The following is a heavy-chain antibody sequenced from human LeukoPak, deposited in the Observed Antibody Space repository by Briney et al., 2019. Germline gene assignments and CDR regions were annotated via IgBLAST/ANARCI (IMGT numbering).Heavy chain of an antibody. CDR2: IKSKTDGGTT. CDR3: TTAPVQLLDY. CDR1: GFTFSNAW. Sequence: GGSLRLSCAASGFTFSNAWVTWVRQAPGKGLEWVGRIKSKTDGGTTDYAAPVKDRFTISRDDSKNTVYLQMNSLKTEDTAVYYCTTAPVQLLDYWGQGTLVTVSS. J-gene: IGHJ4*02. V-gene: IGHV3-15*01. D-gene: IGHD1-1*01.